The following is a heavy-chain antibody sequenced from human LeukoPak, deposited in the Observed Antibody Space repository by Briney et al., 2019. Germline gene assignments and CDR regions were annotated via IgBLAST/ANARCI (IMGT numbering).Heavy chain of an antibody. Sequence: SAKVSCKASGGTFSSYAISWVRQAPGQGLEWMGGIIPIFGTANYAQKFQGRVTITADESTSTAYMELSSLRSEDTAVYYCAGAVAGPYYYYGMDVWGQGTTVTVSS. CDR2: IIPIFGTA. J-gene: IGHJ6*02. D-gene: IGHD6-19*01. CDR1: GGTFSSYA. CDR3: AGAVAGPYYYYGMDV. V-gene: IGHV1-69*13.